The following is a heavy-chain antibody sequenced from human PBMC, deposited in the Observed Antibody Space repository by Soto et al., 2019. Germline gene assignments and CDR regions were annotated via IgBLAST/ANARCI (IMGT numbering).Heavy chain of an antibody. Sequence: PSETLSLTCTVSGGSISSGGYYWSWIRQHPGKGLEWIGYIYYSGSTYYNPSLKSRVTISADTSKNQISLKLTSVTAADTAVYYCARTSPVAGGFDYWGQGTLVTVSS. D-gene: IGHD6-19*01. CDR2: IYYSGST. J-gene: IGHJ4*02. V-gene: IGHV4-31*03. CDR1: GGSISSGGYY. CDR3: ARTSPVAGGFDY.